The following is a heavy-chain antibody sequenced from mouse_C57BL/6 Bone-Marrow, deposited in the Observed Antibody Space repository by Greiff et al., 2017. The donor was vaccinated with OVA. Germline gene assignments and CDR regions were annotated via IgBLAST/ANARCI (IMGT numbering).Heavy chain of an antibody. CDR2: IFPGSGST. CDR3: ARSYGSSPLFAY. CDR1: GYTFTDYY. D-gene: IGHD1-1*01. V-gene: IGHV1-75*01. Sequence: QVQLQQSGPELVKPGASVKISCKASGYTFTDYYINWVKQRPGQGLEWIGWIFPGSGSTYYNEKFKGKANITVDKSSSTAYMLLSSLTSEDSAVYFCARSYGSSPLFAYWGQGTLVTVSA. J-gene: IGHJ3*01.